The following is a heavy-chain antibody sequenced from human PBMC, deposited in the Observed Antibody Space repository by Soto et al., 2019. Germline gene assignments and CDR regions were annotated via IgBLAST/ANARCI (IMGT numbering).Heavy chain of an antibody. CDR3: ARESEDLTSNFDY. Sequence: CGPQSLSYAASEVTFIRYSMNWVRKDPGKGLEWVSSISSTTNYIYYGDSMKGRFTISRDNAKNSLYLEMNSLRAEDTAVYYCARESEDLTSNFDYWGQGTLVTVSS. V-gene: IGHV3-21*06. CDR1: EVTFIRYS. J-gene: IGHJ4*02. CDR2: ISSTTNYI.